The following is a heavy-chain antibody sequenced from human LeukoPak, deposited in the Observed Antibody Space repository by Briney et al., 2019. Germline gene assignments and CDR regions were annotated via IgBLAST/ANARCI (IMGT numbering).Heavy chain of an antibody. CDR1: GFSLSTSGMR. D-gene: IGHD4-17*01. CDR2: IDWDDDK. CDR3: ARTKLDYGDYEYYFDH. Sequence: SGPTLVNPTQTLTLTCTFSGFSLSTSGMRVSWIRQPPGKALEWLARIDWDDDKFYSTSLKTRLTISKDTSKNQVVLTMTNMDPVDTATYYCARTKLDYGDYEYYFDHWGQGTLVTVSS. V-gene: IGHV2-70*04. J-gene: IGHJ4*02.